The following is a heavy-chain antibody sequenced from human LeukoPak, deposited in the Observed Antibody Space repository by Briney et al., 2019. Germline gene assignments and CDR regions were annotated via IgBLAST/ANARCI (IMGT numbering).Heavy chain of an antibody. J-gene: IGHJ4*02. Sequence: GESLRISCKGSGYSFTSYWISWVRQMPGKGLEWMGRIDPSDSYTNCSPSFQGHVTISADMSISTAYLQWSSLKASDTAMYYCASTQSGWYEKFDYWGQGTLVTVSS. V-gene: IGHV5-10-1*01. CDR3: ASTQSGWYEKFDY. D-gene: IGHD6-19*01. CDR1: GYSFTSYW. CDR2: IDPSDSYT.